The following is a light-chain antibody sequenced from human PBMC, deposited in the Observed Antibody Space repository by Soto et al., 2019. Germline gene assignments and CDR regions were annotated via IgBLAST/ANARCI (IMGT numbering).Light chain of an antibody. V-gene: IGKV1-5*03. J-gene: IGKJ5*01. Sequence: DIQMTQSPSTLSGSVGDRVTITCRASQSISSWLAWYQQKPGKAPKLLIYKASSLESGVPSRFSGSGSGTEFSLTITSLQPEDFATYYCQQLFDSPITFGQGTRLENK. CDR2: KAS. CDR1: QSISSW. CDR3: QQLFDSPIT.